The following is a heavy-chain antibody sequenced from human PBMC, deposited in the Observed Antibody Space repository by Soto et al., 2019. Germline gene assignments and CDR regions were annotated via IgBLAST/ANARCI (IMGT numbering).Heavy chain of an antibody. CDR1: GYTLTELS. D-gene: IGHD3-10*01. J-gene: IGHJ6*03. V-gene: IGHV1-24*01. CDR3: ATGMVRGGPTGATYYYYYYMDV. Sequence: GASVKVSCKVSGYTLTELSMHWVRQAPGKGLEWMGGFDPEDGETIYAQKFQGRVTMTEDTSTDTAYMELSSLRSEDTAVYYCATGMVRGGPTGATYYYYYYMDVWGKGTTVTVSS. CDR2: FDPEDGET.